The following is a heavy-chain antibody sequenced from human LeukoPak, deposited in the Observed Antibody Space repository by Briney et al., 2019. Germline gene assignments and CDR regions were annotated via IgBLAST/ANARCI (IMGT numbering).Heavy chain of an antibody. CDR2: INHSGST. V-gene: IGHV4-34*01. CDR3: ARQSRPHCFDY. D-gene: IGHD6-6*01. Sequence: SETLSLTCAVYGGSFSGYYWSWIRQPPGKGLEWIGEINHSGSTNYNPSLKSRVTISVDTSKNQFSLKLSSVTAADTAVYYCARQSRPHCFDYWGQGTLVTVSS. J-gene: IGHJ4*02. CDR1: GGSFSGYY.